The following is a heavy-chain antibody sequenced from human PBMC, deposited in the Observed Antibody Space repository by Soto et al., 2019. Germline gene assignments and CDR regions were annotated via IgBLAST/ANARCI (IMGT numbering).Heavy chain of an antibody. V-gene: IGHV3-33*01. Sequence: GGTGSRPGTAGGCTFSSNSRHWVHRAPGQGLEWGTGIWHDGSNKYYADSVKGRFTIARDNSKITLYLQMIIPRAEDTAVYYCARGGHCSSTSCFYVATGLMDVWGQGTTGTVSS. CDR1: GCTFSSNS. D-gene: IGHD2-2*01. CDR2: IWHDGSNK. J-gene: IGHJ6*02. CDR3: ARGGHCSSTSCFYVATGLMDV.